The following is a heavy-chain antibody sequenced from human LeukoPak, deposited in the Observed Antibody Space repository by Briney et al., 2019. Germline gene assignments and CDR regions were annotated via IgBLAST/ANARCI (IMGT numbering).Heavy chain of an antibody. CDR2: ISSGSGTI. J-gene: IGHJ2*01. V-gene: IGHV3-48*01. D-gene: IGHD4-17*01. Sequence: GGSLRLSCAASGSAFSSYNINWVRQAPGKGLEWVSYISSGSGTIYYADSVKGRFTISRDNAKNSLFLQMNSLRAEDTAVYYCAALRGLQNWYFDLWGRGTLVTVSS. CDR1: GSAFSSYN. CDR3: AALRGLQNWYFDL.